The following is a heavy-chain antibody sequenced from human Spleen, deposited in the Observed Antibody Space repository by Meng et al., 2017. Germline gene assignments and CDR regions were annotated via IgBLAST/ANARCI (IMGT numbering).Heavy chain of an antibody. CDR1: GYTFTGYS. CDR3: AKDLSGSIDY. V-gene: IGHV1-2*06. D-gene: IGHD2/OR15-2a*01. CDR2: INPDSGT. Sequence: QVQLVQSGAEVKKPGASVKVSCKASGYTFTGYSMHWIRQAPGQGLEWMGRINPDSGTNYAQRFQGRVTSTWDTSISTAYMDLSSLRSDDTAMYYCAKDLSGSIDYWGQGTLVTVSS. J-gene: IGHJ4*02.